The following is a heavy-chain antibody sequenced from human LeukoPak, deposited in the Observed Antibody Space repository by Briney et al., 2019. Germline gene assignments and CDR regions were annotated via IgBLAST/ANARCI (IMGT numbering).Heavy chain of an antibody. CDR3: ARYSGGNYYYYYYYMDV. D-gene: IGHD2-15*01. J-gene: IGHJ6*03. CDR1: GYSFTSYW. Sequence: RAGESLKISCKGSGYSFTSYWIGWVRQMPGKGLEWMGIIYPGDSDTRYSPSFQGQVTISADKSISTAYLQWSSLKASDTAMYYCARYSGGNYYYYYYYMDVWGKGTTVTVSS. CDR2: IYPGDSDT. V-gene: IGHV5-51*01.